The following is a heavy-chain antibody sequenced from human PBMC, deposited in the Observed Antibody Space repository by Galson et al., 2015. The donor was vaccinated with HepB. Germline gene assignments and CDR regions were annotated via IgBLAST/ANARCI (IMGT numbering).Heavy chain of an antibody. J-gene: IGHJ6*02. D-gene: IGHD3-10*02. CDR3: ARAISVSNYYVIGADRYYGMDV. CDR1: GGTFSSYA. V-gene: IGHV1-69*04. Sequence: SVKVSCKASGGTFSSYAISWVRQAPGQGLEWMGRIIPILGIANYAQKFQGRVTITADKSTSTAYMELSSLRSEDTAVYYCARAISVSNYYVIGADRYYGMDVWGQGTTVTVSS. CDR2: IIPILGIA.